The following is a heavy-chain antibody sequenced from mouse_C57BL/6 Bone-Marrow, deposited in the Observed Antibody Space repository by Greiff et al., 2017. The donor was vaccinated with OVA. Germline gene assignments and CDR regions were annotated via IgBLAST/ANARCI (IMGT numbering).Heavy chain of an antibody. J-gene: IGHJ4*01. V-gene: IGHV1-69*01. CDR1: GYTFTSYW. D-gene: IGHD2-4*01. Sequence: QVQLKEPGAELVMPGASVKLSCKASGYTFTSYWMHWVKQRPGQGLEWIGEIDPSDSYTNYNQKFKGKSTLTVDKSSSTAYMQLSSLTSEDSAVYYCARDYDPPYYYAMDYWGQGTSVTVSS. CDR3: ARDYDPPYYYAMDY. CDR2: IDPSDSYT.